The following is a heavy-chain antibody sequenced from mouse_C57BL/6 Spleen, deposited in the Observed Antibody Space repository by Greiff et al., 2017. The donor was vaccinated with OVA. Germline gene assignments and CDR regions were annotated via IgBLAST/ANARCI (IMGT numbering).Heavy chain of an antibody. CDR3: ARWDYYGSRAWFAY. D-gene: IGHD1-1*01. V-gene: IGHV1-26*01. Sequence: EVQLQQSGPELVKPGASVKISCKASGYTFTDYYMNWVKQSHGKSLEWIGDINPNNGGTSYNQKFKGKATLTVDKSSSTAYMELRSLTSEDSAVYYCARWDYYGSRAWFAYWGQGTLVTVSA. CDR1: GYTFTDYY. J-gene: IGHJ3*01. CDR2: INPNNGGT.